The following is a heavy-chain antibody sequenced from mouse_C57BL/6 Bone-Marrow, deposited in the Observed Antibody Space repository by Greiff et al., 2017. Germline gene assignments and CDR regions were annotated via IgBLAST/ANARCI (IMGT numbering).Heavy chain of an antibody. J-gene: IGHJ2*01. V-gene: IGHV1-54*01. D-gene: IGHD1-1*01. CDR1: GYAFTNYL. CDR2: INPGSGGT. Sequence: VQLQQSGAELVRPGTSVKVSCKASGYAFTNYLIEWVKQRPGQGLEWIGVINPGSGGTNYNEKFKGKAKLTADKSSSTAYMQLTSLTSEDSAVYFCARSGVCYYGSTDYWGQGTTLTVSS. CDR3: ARSGVCYYGSTDY.